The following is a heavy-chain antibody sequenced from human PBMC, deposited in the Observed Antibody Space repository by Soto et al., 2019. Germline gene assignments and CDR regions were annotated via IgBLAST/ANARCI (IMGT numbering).Heavy chain of an antibody. CDR1: GFTFSSYA. CDR3: AKPPYSSSPWEYGFDI. V-gene: IGHV3-30-3*02. CDR2: ISYDGSNK. J-gene: IGHJ3*02. D-gene: IGHD6-19*01. Sequence: GGSLRLSCAASGFTFSSYAMHWVRQAPGKGLEWVAVISYDGSNKYYADSVKGRFTISRDNSKNTLYLQMNSLRAEDTAVYYIAKPPYSSSPWEYGFDIWGQGTMVTFSS.